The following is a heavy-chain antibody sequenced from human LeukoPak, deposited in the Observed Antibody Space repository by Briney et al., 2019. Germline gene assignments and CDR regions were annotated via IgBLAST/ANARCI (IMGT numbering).Heavy chain of an antibody. J-gene: IGHJ6*04. CDR3: ARGRLVVPAAMSEVYYYYYGMDV. CDR1: GGSFSGYY. V-gene: IGHV4-34*01. D-gene: IGHD2-2*01. Sequence: WGTLSLTCAACGGSFSGYYWSWIRQPPGKGLEWIGEINHSGSTNYNPSLKSRVTISVDTSKNQFSLKLSSVTAADTAVYYCARGRLVVPAAMSEVYYYYYGMDVWGKGTTVTVSS. CDR2: INHSGST.